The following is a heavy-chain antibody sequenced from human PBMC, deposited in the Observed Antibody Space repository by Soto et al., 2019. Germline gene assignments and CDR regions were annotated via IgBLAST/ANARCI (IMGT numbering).Heavy chain of an antibody. D-gene: IGHD2-15*01. Sequence: GGSLRLSCAASGLTFSSYSMNWVRQAPGKGQERVSSISSSSYIYYADSMKGRFTISRDNAKNSLNLQMNSLRAEDTAVYYCVRDGCSGGSCYGWFDPWGQGTLVTVSS. CDR2: ISSSSYI. CDR1: GLTFSSYS. CDR3: VRDGCSGGSCYGWFDP. J-gene: IGHJ5*02. V-gene: IGHV3-21*01.